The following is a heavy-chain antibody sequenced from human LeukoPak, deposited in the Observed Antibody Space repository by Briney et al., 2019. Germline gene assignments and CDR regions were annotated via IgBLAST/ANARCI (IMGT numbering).Heavy chain of an antibody. Sequence: SETLSLTCTVSGYSISTGYYWGWIRQPPGKGLEWIGSIYHSGNTYYNPSLKSRVTISVDTSKNQFSLKLSSVTAADTAVYYCARAYDYRGYFFYYYMDVWGKGTTVTVSS. CDR2: IYHSGNT. J-gene: IGHJ6*03. CDR3: ARAYDYRGYFFYYYMDV. V-gene: IGHV4-38-2*02. CDR1: GYSISTGYY. D-gene: IGHD4/OR15-4a*01.